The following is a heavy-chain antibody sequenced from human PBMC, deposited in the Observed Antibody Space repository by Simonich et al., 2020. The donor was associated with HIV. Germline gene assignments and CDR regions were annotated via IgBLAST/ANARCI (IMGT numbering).Heavy chain of an antibody. CDR2: INHSGST. CDR3: ARGIPRNYYYFYYMDV. CDR1: GGSFSGYD. V-gene: IGHV4-34*01. Sequence: QVQLQQWGAGLLKPSETLSLTCAVYGGSFSGYDWSWIRQPPGKGLEWIGEINHSGSTNYNPYLKGPVTISVDTSKNKFSLKLSSVTAADTAVYSCARGIPRNYYYFYYMDVWGKGTTVIVSS. J-gene: IGHJ6*03. D-gene: IGHD1-1*01.